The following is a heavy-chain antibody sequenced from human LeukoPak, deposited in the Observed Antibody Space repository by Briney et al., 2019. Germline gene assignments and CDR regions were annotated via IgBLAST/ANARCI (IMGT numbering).Heavy chain of an antibody. CDR2: ISGSGGST. D-gene: IGHD3-22*01. CDR1: GFTFSSYA. Sequence: PGGSLRLSCAASGFTFSSYAMSWVRQAPGKGLEWVSAISGSGGSTYYADSVKGRFTISRDNSKNTLYLQMNSLRAEDTAVYYCAKAKYYYDSSGYWGVVGHSYYFDYWGQGTLVTVSS. J-gene: IGHJ4*02. CDR3: AKAKYYYDSSGYWGVVGHSYYFDY. V-gene: IGHV3-23*01.